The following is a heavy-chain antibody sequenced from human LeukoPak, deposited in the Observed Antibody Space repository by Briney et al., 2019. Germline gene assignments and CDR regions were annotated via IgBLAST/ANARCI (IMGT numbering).Heavy chain of an antibody. CDR2: ISSSSSTI. J-gene: IGHJ6*02. Sequence: GGSLRLSCAASGFTFSSYSMNWVRQAPGKGLEWVSYISSSSSTIYYADSVKGRFTISRDNAKNSLYLQMNSLRAEDTAVYYCAREDRVTIFGVDSYGMDVWGQGTTVTVSS. CDR3: AREDRVTIFGVDSYGMDV. CDR1: GFTFSSYS. V-gene: IGHV3-48*01. D-gene: IGHD3-3*01.